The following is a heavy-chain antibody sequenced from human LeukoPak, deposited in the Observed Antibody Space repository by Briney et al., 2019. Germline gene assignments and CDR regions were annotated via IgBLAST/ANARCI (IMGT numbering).Heavy chain of an antibody. Sequence: GGSLRLSCAASGFTFSSYSMNWVRQAPGKGLEWVSSISSSSSYIYYADSVKGRFTISRDNAKNSLYLQMNSLRAEDTAVYYCARDRRRRGGTTLSPWFDPWGQGTLVTVSS. CDR3: ARDRRRRGGTTLSPWFDP. D-gene: IGHD1-1*01. V-gene: IGHV3-21*01. J-gene: IGHJ5*02. CDR1: GFTFSSYS. CDR2: ISSSSSYI.